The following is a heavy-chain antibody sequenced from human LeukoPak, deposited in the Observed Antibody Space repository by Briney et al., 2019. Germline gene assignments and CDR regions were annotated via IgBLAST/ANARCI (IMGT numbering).Heavy chain of an antibody. CDR2: IYYSGST. CDR1: GGSISSYY. Sequence: PSETLSLTCTVSGGSISSYYWNWIRQPPGKGLEWIGYIYYSGSTNYNPSLKSRVTISVDTSKNQFSLKLSSVTAADTAVYYCARGIAAKVPHFDYWGQGTLVTVSS. V-gene: IGHV4-59*01. CDR3: ARGIAAKVPHFDY. J-gene: IGHJ4*02. D-gene: IGHD6-13*01.